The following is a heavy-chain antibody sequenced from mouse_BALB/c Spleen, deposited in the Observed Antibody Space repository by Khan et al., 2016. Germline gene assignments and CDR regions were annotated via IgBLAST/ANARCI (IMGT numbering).Heavy chain of an antibody. CDR2: INPSTGYT. CDR1: GYTFTSYW. Sequence: QVQLQQSGAELAKPGASVKMSCKASGYTFTSYWMHWVKQRPGQGLEWIGYINPSTGYTEYNQKFKDKATLTADKSSSTAYMQLSSLTSEDSAVFYCASDYGSSYAMDYWGQGTSVTVSS. CDR3: ASDYGSSYAMDY. V-gene: IGHV1-7*01. J-gene: IGHJ4*01. D-gene: IGHD1-1*01.